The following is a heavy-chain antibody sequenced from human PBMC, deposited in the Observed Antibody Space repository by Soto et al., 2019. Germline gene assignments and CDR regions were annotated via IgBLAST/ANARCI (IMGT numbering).Heavy chain of an antibody. CDR1: GGTFSSYA. CDR3: AREVNDYDFWSGYMNWFDP. D-gene: IGHD3-3*01. CDR2: IIPIFGTA. Sequence: QVQLVQSGAEVKKPGSSVKVSCKASGGTFSSYAISWVRQAPGQGLEWMGGIIPIFGTANYAQKLQGRVTITADESTSTAYMELSSLRSEDTAVYYCAREVNDYDFWSGYMNWFDPWGQGTLVTVSS. V-gene: IGHV1-69*12. J-gene: IGHJ5*02.